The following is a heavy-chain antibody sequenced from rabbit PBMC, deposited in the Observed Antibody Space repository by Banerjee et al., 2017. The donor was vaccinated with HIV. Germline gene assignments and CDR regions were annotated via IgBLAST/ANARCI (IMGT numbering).Heavy chain of an antibody. CDR3: ARDPYADYADYGYVFNL. D-gene: IGHD6-1*01. CDR2: IDGIGSGST. Sequence: QSLEESGGGLVKPGASLTLTCTASGFTLSSYWMYWVRQAPGKGLEWIGCIDGIGSGSTYYATWAKGRFTISKTSSTTVTLQMTSLTAADTATYFCARDPYADYADYGYVFNLWGPGTLVTVS. V-gene: IGHV1S40*01. J-gene: IGHJ4*01. CDR1: GFTLSSYW.